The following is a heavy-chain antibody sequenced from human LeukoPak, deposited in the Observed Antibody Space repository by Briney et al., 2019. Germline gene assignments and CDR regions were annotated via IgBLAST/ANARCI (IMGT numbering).Heavy chain of an antibody. V-gene: IGHV3-30*18. D-gene: IGHD3-10*01. CDR3: AKDPRHKQGRYYYGSGSYYRFDY. CDR1: GFTFSSYG. Sequence: KPGGSLRLSCAASGFTFSSYGMHWVRQAPGKGLEWVAVISYDGSNKYYADSVKGRFTISRDNSKNTLYLQMNSLRAEDTAVYYCAKDPRHKQGRYYYGSGSYYRFDYWGQGTLVTVSS. J-gene: IGHJ4*02. CDR2: ISYDGSNK.